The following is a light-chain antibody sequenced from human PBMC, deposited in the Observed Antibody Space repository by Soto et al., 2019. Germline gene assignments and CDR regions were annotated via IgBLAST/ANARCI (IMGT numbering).Light chain of an antibody. CDR2: EVS. CDR1: SGDVGGYDH. CDR3: SSYSISTAYL. V-gene: IGLV2-14*01. J-gene: IGLJ1*01. Sequence: QSALTQPASVSGSPGQSITISCTGTSGDVGGYDHVSWYQLHPGKAPKLIVFEVSNRPSGVSYRFSGSKSGNTASLTISGLQAEDEADYFCSSYSISTAYLFXTGTKVTVL.